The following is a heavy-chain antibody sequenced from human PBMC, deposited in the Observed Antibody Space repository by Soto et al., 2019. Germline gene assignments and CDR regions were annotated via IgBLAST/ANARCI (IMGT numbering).Heavy chain of an antibody. V-gene: IGHV4-61*01. CDR2: IYYSGST. D-gene: IGHD3-3*01. CDR1: GGSVSSGSYY. CDR3: AREVRDFWSGYWYYGMDV. J-gene: IGHJ6*02. Sequence: SETLSLTCTVSGGSVSSGSYYWSWIRQPPGKGLEWIGYIYYSGSTNYNPSLKSRVTISVDTSKNQFSLKLSSVTAADTAVYYCAREVRDFWSGYWYYGMDVWGQGTTVTVSS.